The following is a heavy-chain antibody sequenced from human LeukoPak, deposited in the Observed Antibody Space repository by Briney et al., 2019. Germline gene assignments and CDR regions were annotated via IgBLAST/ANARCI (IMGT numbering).Heavy chain of an antibody. J-gene: IGHJ5*02. CDR3: ARDPGYSSGWYFYWFDP. CDR2: IYTSGST. D-gene: IGHD6-19*01. CDR1: GGSISSYY. V-gene: IGHV4-59*01. Sequence: SETLSLTCTVSGGSISSYYWSWIRQPPGKGLEWIGYIYTSGSTNYNPSLKSRVTISVDTSKNQFSLKLSSVTAADTAVYYCARDPGYSSGWYFYWFDPWGQGTLVTVSS.